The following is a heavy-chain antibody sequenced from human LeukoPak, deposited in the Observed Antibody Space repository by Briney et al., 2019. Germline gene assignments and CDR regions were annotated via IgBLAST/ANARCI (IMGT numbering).Heavy chain of an antibody. D-gene: IGHD6-13*01. CDR1: GGSISSSNW. V-gene: IGHV4-4*02. CDR3: ARDLGGSSWYFFDY. J-gene: IGHJ4*02. Sequence: SGTLSLTCAVSGGSISSSNWWSWVRQPPGKGLEWIGEIYHSGSTNYNPSLKSRVTISVDKSKNQFSLKLSSVTAADTAVYYCARDLGGSSWYFFDYWGQGTLVTVSS. CDR2: IYHSGST.